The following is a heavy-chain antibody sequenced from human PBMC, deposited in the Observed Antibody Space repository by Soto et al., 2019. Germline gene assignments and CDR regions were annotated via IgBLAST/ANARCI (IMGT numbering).Heavy chain of an antibody. CDR3: ARGRVGTAADS. Sequence: QVHLVQSGAEVKRPGASVKVSCQASGYTFTGYYIHWMRQAPGQGLEWMGWINPNTGATNYARRFQDWVTMTRDTSISTAYMDLTRLQSDATAVYYCARGRVGTAADSRGQGTLVTVSS. D-gene: IGHD1-26*01. CDR2: INPNTGAT. V-gene: IGHV1-2*04. CDR1: GYTFTGYY. J-gene: IGHJ5*01.